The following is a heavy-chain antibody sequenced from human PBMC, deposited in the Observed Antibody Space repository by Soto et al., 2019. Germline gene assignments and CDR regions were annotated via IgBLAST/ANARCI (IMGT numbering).Heavy chain of an antibody. CDR2: ISWNSGSI. D-gene: IGHD3-10*01. CDR3: AKDQDTGSAYYYYMDV. V-gene: IGHV3-9*01. CDR1: GFTFDDYA. Sequence: GGSLRLSCAASGFTFDDYAMHWVRQAPGKGLEWVSGISWNSGSIGYADSVKGRFTISRDNAKNSLYLQMNSLRAEDTALYYCAKDQDTGSAYYYYMDVWGKGTTVTVSS. J-gene: IGHJ6*03.